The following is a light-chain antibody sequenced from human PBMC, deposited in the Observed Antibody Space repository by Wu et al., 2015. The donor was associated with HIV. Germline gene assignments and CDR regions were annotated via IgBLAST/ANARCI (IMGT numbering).Light chain of an antibody. CDR2: AHP. Sequence: NYLSLGISRKPRPRTPRRPPSMAHPAGPPASQTRFSGSGSGTDFTLTISRVEPEDFAVYYCQQYGTSPRTFGQGTKVEIK. J-gene: IGKJ1*01. CDR1: NY. CDR3: QQYGTSPRT. V-gene: IGKV3-20*01.